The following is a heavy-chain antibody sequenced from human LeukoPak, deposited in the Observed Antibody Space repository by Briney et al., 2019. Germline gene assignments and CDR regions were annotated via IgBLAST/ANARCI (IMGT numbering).Heavy chain of an antibody. CDR1: GGPFSGYY. J-gene: IGHJ4*02. Sequence: SETLSLTCAVYGGPFSGYYWSWIRQPPGKGLEWIGEINHSGSTNYNPSLKSRVTISVDTSKNQFSLKLSSVTAADTAVYYCARRAYDSSGYYDYWGQGTLVTVSS. V-gene: IGHV4-34*01. CDR3: ARRAYDSSGYYDY. D-gene: IGHD3-22*01. CDR2: INHSGST.